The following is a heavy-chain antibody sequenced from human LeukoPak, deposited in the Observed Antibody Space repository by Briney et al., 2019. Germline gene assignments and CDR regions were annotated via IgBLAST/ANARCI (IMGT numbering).Heavy chain of an antibody. CDR3: ARLIYGSGSYYKDY. CDR1: RDSISSYS. J-gene: IGHJ4*02. CDR2: IYSSGTT. V-gene: IGHV4-59*08. D-gene: IGHD3-10*01. Sequence: SETLSLTCTVSRDSISSYSWSWIRQPPGKGLEWIGDIYSSGTTKYNPSLKSRVTISVDMSRNQFSLKLTSVTAADTDVSYCARLIYGSGSYYKDYWGQGTLVTVSS.